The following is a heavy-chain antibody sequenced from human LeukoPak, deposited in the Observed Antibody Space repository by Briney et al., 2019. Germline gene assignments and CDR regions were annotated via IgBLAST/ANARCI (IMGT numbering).Heavy chain of an antibody. J-gene: IGHJ5*02. CDR1: GDSISSRDYY. CDR2: IYYSGST. CDR3: ARHTGGYRDWFDP. D-gene: IGHD1-1*01. V-gene: IGHV4-30-4*08. Sequence: PSQTLSLTFTVSGDSISSRDYYWSWIRQPPGKGLEWIGYIYYSGSTSYNPSLKSRVTISADTSKNQFSLRLSSVTAADTAVYYCARHTGGYRDWFDPWGQGTLVTVSS.